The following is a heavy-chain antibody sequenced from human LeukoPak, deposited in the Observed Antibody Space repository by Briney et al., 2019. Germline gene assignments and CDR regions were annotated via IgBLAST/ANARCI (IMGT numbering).Heavy chain of an antibody. CDR3: ARRGYGDYGYYYYYMDV. CDR1: GFTFSSYG. J-gene: IGHJ6*03. V-gene: IGHV3-20*04. D-gene: IGHD4-17*01. CDR2: INWNGGST. Sequence: SGGTLRLSCAASGFTFSSYGMSWVRQAPGKGLEWVSGINWNGGSTGYADSVKGRFTISRDNAKNSMYLQMNSLRAEDTALYYCARRGYGDYGYYYYYMDVWGKGTTVTVSS.